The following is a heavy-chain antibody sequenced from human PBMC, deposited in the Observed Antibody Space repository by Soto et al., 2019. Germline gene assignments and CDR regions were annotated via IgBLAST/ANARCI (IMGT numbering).Heavy chain of an antibody. Sequence: QVQLVQSGAEVKKPGASVKVSCKASGYTFTNYDINWVRQATGQGLEWMGWMSPNSGNTGYTQKLQGRVTMTRNTSKTTAYMELSSLRSEDTAVYYCARYSMGSGSYYHRGMDAWGQGTTVTVSS. J-gene: IGHJ6*02. CDR3: ARYSMGSGSYYHRGMDA. D-gene: IGHD3-10*01. V-gene: IGHV1-8*01. CDR1: GYTFTNYD. CDR2: MSPNSGNT.